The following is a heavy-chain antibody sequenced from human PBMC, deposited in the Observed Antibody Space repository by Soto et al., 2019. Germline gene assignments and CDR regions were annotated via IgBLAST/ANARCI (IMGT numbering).Heavy chain of an antibody. V-gene: IGHV3-66*01. CDR1: GFNFSPYY. D-gene: IGHD5-12*01. CDR3: AREDGYRGGDAFDI. Sequence: PGGSLRLSCAASGFNFSPYYMSWVRQAPGKGLEWVSVIYSGGSTYYADSVKGRFTISRDNSKNTLYLQMNSLRAEDTAVYYCAREDGYRGGDAFDIWGQGTMVTVSS. J-gene: IGHJ3*02. CDR2: IYSGGST.